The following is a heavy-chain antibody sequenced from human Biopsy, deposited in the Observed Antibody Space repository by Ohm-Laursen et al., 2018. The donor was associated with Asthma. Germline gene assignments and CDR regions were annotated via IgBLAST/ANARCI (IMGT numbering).Heavy chain of an antibody. CDR3: AKRRGHSGHDNDY. V-gene: IGHV3-23*01. D-gene: IGHD5-12*01. Sequence: WVRQAPGKGLEWVSSITGSGGFTYYADSVKGRFTISRDKSENTLYLQMNSLRTEDTAVYYCAKRRGHSGHDNDYWGQGTLVIVSS. J-gene: IGHJ4*02. CDR2: ITGSGGFT.